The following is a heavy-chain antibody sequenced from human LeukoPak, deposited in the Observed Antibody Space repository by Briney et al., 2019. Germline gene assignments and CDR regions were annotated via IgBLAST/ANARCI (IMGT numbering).Heavy chain of an antibody. D-gene: IGHD6-19*01. CDR1: GGTFSSYA. CDR2: IIPIFGTA. V-gene: IGHV1-69*06. Sequence: SVKVSCKASGGTFSSYAISWVRQAPGQGLEWMGGIIPIFGTANYAQKFQGRVTITADKSTSTAYMELSSLRSEDTAVYYCARVAGYSSGWYNDYWGQGTPVTVSS. CDR3: ARVAGYSSGWYNDY. J-gene: IGHJ4*02.